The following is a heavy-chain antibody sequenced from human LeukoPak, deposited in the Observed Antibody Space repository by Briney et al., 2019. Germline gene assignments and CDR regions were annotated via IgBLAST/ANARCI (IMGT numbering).Heavy chain of an antibody. CDR3: ARGRGSSWYNWFDP. J-gene: IGHJ5*02. CDR2: INHSGST. V-gene: IGHV4-34*01. D-gene: IGHD6-13*01. Sequence: SETLSLTCAVYGGSFSGYYWSWIRQPPGKGLEWIGDINHSGSTNYNPSLKSRVTISVDTSKNQFSLKLSSVTAADTAVYYCARGRGSSWYNWFDPWGQGTLVTVSS. CDR1: GGSFSGYY.